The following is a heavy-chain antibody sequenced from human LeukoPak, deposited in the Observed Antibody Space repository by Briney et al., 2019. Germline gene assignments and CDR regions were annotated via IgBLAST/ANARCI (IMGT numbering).Heavy chain of an antibody. CDR1: GYTFTGYY. J-gene: IGHJ4*02. CDR3: ARSRYYYDSSGYYDY. Sequence: GASVKLSCTASGYTFTGYYMHWVRQAPGQGLGWMGWINPNSGCTNYAQKFQGRVTMTRDTSISTAYMELSRLRSDDTAVYYCARSRYYYDSSGYYDYWGQGTLVTVSS. CDR2: INPNSGCT. D-gene: IGHD3-22*01. V-gene: IGHV1-2*02.